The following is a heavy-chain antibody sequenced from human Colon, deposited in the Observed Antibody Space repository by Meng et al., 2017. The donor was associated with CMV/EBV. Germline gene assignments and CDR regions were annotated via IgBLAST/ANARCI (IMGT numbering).Heavy chain of an antibody. CDR1: GFAFRSCA. CDR2: ISGSGDSI. Sequence: GESLKISCAASGFAFRSCAMTWVRQAPGKGLEWVSTISGSGDSIYYADPVKCRFTISRDNSGNTVSLQMNSLRPEDTAVYYCAKDSLPTVTYVDHWGQGTLVTVSS. J-gene: IGHJ4*02. D-gene: IGHD4-17*01. V-gene: IGHV3-23*01. CDR3: AKDSLPTVTYVDH.